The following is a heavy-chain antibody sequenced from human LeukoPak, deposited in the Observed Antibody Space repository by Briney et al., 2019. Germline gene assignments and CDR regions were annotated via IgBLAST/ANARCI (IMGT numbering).Heavy chain of an antibody. CDR2: INSDASDT. Sequence: PGGSLRLSCAASGFTFSRHWMHWVRQAPGKGLVWISRINSDASDTNYADFVKGRFTISRDNSKNTLYLQLNSLRAEDTAVYYCAKTGGPWDWGQGTLVTVSS. D-gene: IGHD7-27*01. CDR1: GFTFSRHW. V-gene: IGHV3-74*01. CDR3: AKTGGPWD. J-gene: IGHJ4*02.